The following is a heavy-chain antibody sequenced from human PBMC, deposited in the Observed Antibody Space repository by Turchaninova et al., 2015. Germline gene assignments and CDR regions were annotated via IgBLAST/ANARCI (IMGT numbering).Heavy chain of an antibody. CDR1: GFSFSNYA. D-gene: IGHD6-19*01. Sequence: VESWGGVVQPGRSLRLSCAASGFSFSNYAMQWVRQAPGKGLEWVAVISPVGSEYYYGDSVKGRFTISRDNSKNTLYLQMNSLTTEDTAVYYCARDPVAAAPDYMDVWGKGTTVSVSS. V-gene: IGHV3-30*01. CDR3: ARDPVAAAPDYMDV. CDR2: ISPVGSEY. J-gene: IGHJ6*03.